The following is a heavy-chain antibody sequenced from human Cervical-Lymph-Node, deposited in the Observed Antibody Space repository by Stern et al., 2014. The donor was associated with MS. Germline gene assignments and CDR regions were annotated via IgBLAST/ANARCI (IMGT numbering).Heavy chain of an antibody. V-gene: IGHV1-18*01. Sequence: QVQLVESGAEVKKPGASVKVSCKASGYTFTSYGISWVRQATGQGLEWMGWISAYNGNTNYAQKLQGRVTMTTDTSTSTAYMELRSLRSDDTAVYYCAISGSYDSSGYYYFDYWGQGTLVTVSS. CDR1: GYTFTSYG. CDR2: ISAYNGNT. D-gene: IGHD3-22*01. J-gene: IGHJ4*02. CDR3: AISGSYDSSGYYYFDY.